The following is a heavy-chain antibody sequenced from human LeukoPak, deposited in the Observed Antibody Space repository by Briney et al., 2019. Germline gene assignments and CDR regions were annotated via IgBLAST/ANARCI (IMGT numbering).Heavy chain of an antibody. CDR1: GGTFSSYA. J-gene: IGHJ3*02. CDR2: IIPIFGTA. CDR3: ARGSRYATVAFDI. V-gene: IGHV1-69*13. D-gene: IGHD2-2*01. Sequence: SVKVSCKASGGTFSSYAISWVRQAPEQGLEWMGGIIPIFGTANYAQKFQGRVTITADESTSTAYMELSSLMSEEPAVYYCARGSRYATVAFDIWHQGTRVTVSS.